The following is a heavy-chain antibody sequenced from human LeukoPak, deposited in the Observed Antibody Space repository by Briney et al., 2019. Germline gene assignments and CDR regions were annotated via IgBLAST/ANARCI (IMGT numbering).Heavy chain of an antibody. D-gene: IGHD5-12*01. CDR2: ISSSSSTI. CDR3: ARDEVGGSTNEDYYYGMDV. Sequence: GGSLRLSCAASGFTFSSYSMNWVRQAPGKGLEWVSYISSSSSTIYYADSVKGRFTISRDNAKSSLYLQMNSLRAEDTAVYYCARDEVGGSTNEDYYYGMDVWGQGTTVTVSS. V-gene: IGHV3-48*01. CDR1: GFTFSSYS. J-gene: IGHJ6*02.